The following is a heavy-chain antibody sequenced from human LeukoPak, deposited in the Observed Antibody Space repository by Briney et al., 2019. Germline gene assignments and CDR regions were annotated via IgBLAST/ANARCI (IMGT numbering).Heavy chain of an antibody. J-gene: IGHJ3*02. CDR1: GGSISSYY. V-gene: IGHV4-59*01. Sequence: SETLSLTCTVSGGSISSYYWSWIRQPPGKGLKWIGYIYYSRSNNYHTSLKSRVTISVDTSKSQFPLRLISVNAADADVYYCAREGTMVWGLAFDIWGQGTMVTVSS. CDR3: AREGTMVWGLAFDI. CDR2: IYYSRSN. D-gene: IGHD3-10*01.